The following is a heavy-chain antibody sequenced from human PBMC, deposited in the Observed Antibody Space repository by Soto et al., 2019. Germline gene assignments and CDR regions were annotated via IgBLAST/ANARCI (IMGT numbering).Heavy chain of an antibody. J-gene: IGHJ4*02. CDR3: ARIKLKQWLVQQGGQFDY. Sequence: SETLSLTCTVSGGSISSYYWSWIRQPPGKGLEWIGYIYYSGSTNYNPSLKSRVTISVDTSKNQFSLKLSSVTAADTAVYYCARIKLKQWLVQQGGQFDYWGQGTLVTVSS. V-gene: IGHV4-59*01. CDR1: GGSISSYY. CDR2: IYYSGST. D-gene: IGHD6-19*01.